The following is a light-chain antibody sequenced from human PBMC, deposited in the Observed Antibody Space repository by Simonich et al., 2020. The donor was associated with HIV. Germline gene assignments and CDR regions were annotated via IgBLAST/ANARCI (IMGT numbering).Light chain of an antibody. J-gene: IGLJ3*02. CDR1: SSDVGGYNY. V-gene: IGLV2-14*01. CDR3: SSYTSSSTWV. CDR2: EVS. Sequence: HSALTQPASVSGSPGQSITISCTGTSSDVGGYNYVCWYQQHPGKAPKLMIYEVSNRPPGVSNRFSGSKSGNTASLTISGLQAEDEADYYCSSYTSSSTWVFGGGTKLTVL.